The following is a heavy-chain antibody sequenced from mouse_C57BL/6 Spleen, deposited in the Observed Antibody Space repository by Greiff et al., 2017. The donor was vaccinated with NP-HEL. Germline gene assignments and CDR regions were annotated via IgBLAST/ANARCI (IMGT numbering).Heavy chain of an antibody. Sequence: QVQLKQSGAELAKPGASVKLSCKASGYTFTSYWMHWVQQRPGQGLEWIGYINPSSGYTKYNQKFKDKATLTADKSSSTAYMQLSSLTYEDSAVYYCARGGPSNYYAMDYWGQGASVTVSS. CDR1: GYTFTSYW. CDR3: ARGGPSNYYAMDY. V-gene: IGHV1-7*01. D-gene: IGHD2-10*02. J-gene: IGHJ4*01. CDR2: INPSSGYT.